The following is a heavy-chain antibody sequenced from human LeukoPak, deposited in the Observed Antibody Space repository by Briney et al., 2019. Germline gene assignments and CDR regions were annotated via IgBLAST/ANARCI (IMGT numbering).Heavy chain of an antibody. CDR2: INPNSGGT. Sequence: ASVKVPCKASGYTFTGYYMHWVRQAPGQGLEWMGRINPNSGGTNYAQKFQGRVTMTRDTSISTAYMELSRLRSDDTAVYYCARDTTMVRGVIKRARFDYWGQGTLVTVSS. CDR3: ARDTTMVRGVIKRARFDY. V-gene: IGHV1-2*06. J-gene: IGHJ4*02. D-gene: IGHD3-10*01. CDR1: GYTFTGYY.